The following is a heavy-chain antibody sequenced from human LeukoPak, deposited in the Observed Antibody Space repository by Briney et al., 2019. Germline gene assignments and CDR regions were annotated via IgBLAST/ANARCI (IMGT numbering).Heavy chain of an antibody. CDR1: GGSISSGGYY. Sequence: SETLSLTCTVSGGSISSGGYYWSWIRQPPGKGLEWIGYIYHSGSTYYNPSLKSRVTISVDRSKNQFSLKLSSVTAADTAVYYCASCIDYYYMDVWGKGTTVTVSS. V-gene: IGHV4-30-2*01. CDR3: ASCIDYYYMDV. D-gene: IGHD2-8*01. CDR2: IYHSGST. J-gene: IGHJ6*03.